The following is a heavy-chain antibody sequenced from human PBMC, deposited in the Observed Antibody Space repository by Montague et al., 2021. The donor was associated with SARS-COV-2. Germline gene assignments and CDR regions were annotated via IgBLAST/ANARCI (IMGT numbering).Heavy chain of an antibody. CDR3: ARDPRYSLSWSFDY. V-gene: IGHV6-1*01. D-gene: IGHD6-13*01. CDR2: TYYRSKWYY. J-gene: IGHJ4*02. CDR1: GDSVSINTAA. Sequence: CAISGDSVSINTAACTCLRQSPSNCLHWLGRTYYRSKWYYDYAVSVKSRTTISPDTSKNQFSLQLSSVTPEDRAVYYCARDPRYSLSWSFDYWGQGTLVTVSS.